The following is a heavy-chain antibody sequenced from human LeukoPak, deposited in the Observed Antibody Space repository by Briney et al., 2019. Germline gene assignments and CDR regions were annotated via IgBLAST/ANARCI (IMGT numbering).Heavy chain of an antibody. CDR1: GYTFTSYD. V-gene: IGHV1-8*01. J-gene: IGHJ4*02. CDR3: ARGPVFLLTGIVGATRGHKGLLDY. D-gene: IGHD1-26*01. CDR2: MNPNSGNT. Sequence: GASVKVSCKASGYTFTSYDINWVPQATGQGLEWMGWMNPNSGNTGYAQKFQGRVTMTRNTSISSAYMELSSLRSDDTAVYYCARGPVFLLTGIVGATRGHKGLLDYWGQGTLVTVSS.